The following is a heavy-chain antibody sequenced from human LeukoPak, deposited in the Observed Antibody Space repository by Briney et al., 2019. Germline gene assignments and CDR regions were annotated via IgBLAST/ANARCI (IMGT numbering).Heavy chain of an antibody. CDR2: IYYIGST. Sequence: SETLSLTCTVSGGSISSYYWSWIRQPPGKGLEWIGYIYYIGSTNYNPSLKSRVTISVDTSKNQFSLKLSSVTAADTAVYYCARGRYASSTWGQGTLVTVSS. CDR3: ARGRYASST. D-gene: IGHD6-6*01. CDR1: GGSISSYY. V-gene: IGHV4-59*01. J-gene: IGHJ5*02.